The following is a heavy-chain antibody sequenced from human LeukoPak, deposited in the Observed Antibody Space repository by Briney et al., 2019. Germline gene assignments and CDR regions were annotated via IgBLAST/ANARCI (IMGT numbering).Heavy chain of an antibody. V-gene: IGHV3-23*01. CDR2: ISGSGGST. CDR3: AKVMVKGQLAQPFDY. D-gene: IGHD6-13*01. J-gene: IGHJ4*02. CDR1: GFTFSSYA. Sequence: NPGGSLRLSCAASGFTFSSYAMSWVRQAPGKGREWVSAISGSGGSTYYADSVKGRFTISRDNSKNTLYLQMNSLRAEDTAVYYCAKVMVKGQLAQPFDYWGQGTLVTVSS.